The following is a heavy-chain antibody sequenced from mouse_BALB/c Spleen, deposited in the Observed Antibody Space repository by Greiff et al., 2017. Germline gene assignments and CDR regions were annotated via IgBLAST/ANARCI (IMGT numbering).Heavy chain of an antibody. V-gene: IGHV1-5*01. Sequence: EVQLQQSGTVLARPGASVKMSCKASGYSFTSYWMHWVKQRPGQGLEWIGAIYPGNSDTSYNQKFKGKAKLTAVTSASTAYMELSSLTNEDSAVYYCTKKIYGYGSMDYWGQGTSVTVSS. CDR1: GYSFTSYW. CDR2: IYPGNSDT. J-gene: IGHJ4*01. CDR3: TKKIYGYGSMDY. D-gene: IGHD2-2*01.